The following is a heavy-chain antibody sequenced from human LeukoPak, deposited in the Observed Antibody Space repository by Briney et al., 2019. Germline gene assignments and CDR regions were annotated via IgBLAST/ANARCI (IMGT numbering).Heavy chain of an antibody. CDR3: AKGGLYSSLAPEMDV. V-gene: IGHV3-43*01. J-gene: IGHJ6*04. D-gene: IGHD3-3*02. CDR1: GFMFDDYS. Sequence: PGGSLRLSCAASGFMFDDYSLFWVRQAPGKGLAWVSLISWDGGFTYYEDSVKGRFTISRDNRKNSLFLQMNSLRTADTGMYYCAKGGLYSSLAPEMDVWGKGTTVTVSP. CDR2: ISWDGGFT.